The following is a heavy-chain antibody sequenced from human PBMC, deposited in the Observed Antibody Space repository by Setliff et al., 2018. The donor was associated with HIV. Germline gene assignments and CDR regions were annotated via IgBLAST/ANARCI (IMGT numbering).Heavy chain of an antibody. Sequence: PGGSLRLSCAASGFTFSNYGMHWVRQAPGKGLEWVTFIRTGTTYADSVKGRFTISRDDARNTVYLQMNSLRAEDTAVYYCARDLPLSGREGEFDYWGQGTQVTVSS. CDR1: GFTFSNYG. D-gene: IGHD6-19*01. J-gene: IGHJ4*02. CDR3: ARDLPLSGREGEFDY. V-gene: IGHV3-30*02. CDR2: IRTGT.